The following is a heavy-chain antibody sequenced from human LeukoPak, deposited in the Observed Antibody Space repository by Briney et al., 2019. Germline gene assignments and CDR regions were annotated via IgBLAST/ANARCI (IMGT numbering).Heavy chain of an antibody. CDR1: GYTFTSYD. V-gene: IGHV1-8*01. CDR3: ARVLRGYSGYYYYGMDV. J-gene: IGHJ6*02. CDR2: MNPNSGNT. Sequence: ASVKVSCKASGYTFTSYDINWVRQATGQGLEWMGWMNPNSGNTGYAQKFQGRVTMTRNTSISTAYMELSSLRSEDTAVYYCARVLRGYSGYYYYGMDVWGQGTTVTVSS. D-gene: IGHD5-12*01.